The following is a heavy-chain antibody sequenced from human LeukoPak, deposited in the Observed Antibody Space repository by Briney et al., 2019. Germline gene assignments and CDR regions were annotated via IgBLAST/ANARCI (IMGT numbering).Heavy chain of an antibody. CDR1: GFTFSDYY. CDR2: ISSSGSTI. D-gene: IGHD7-27*01. Sequence: GGSLRLSCAASGFTFSDYYMSWIRQAPGKGLEWVSYISSSGSTIYYADSVKGRFAISRDNAKNSLYLQMNSLRAEDTAVYYCARGRANWGSRNWFDPWGQGTLVTVSS. CDR3: ARGRANWGSRNWFDP. V-gene: IGHV3-11*01. J-gene: IGHJ5*02.